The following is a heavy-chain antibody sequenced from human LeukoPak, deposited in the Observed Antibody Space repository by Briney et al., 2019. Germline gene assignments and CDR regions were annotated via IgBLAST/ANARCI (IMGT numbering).Heavy chain of an antibody. CDR1: GGTFSSYA. V-gene: IGHV1-69*13. CDR3: ARDYGSGWLNWFDP. D-gene: IGHD6-19*01. J-gene: IGHJ5*02. CDR2: IIPIFGTA. Sequence: SVKVSCKASGGTFSSYAISWVRHAPGQGLEWMGGIIPIFGTANYAQKFQGRVTITADESTSTAYMELSSLRSEDTAVYYCARDYGSGWLNWFDPWGQGTLVTVSS.